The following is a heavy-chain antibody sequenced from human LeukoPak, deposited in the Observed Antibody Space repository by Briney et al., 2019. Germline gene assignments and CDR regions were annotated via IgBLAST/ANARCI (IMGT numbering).Heavy chain of an antibody. J-gene: IGHJ6*02. Sequence: GWSLRLSCAASGFTVSGNYMTWVRQAPGKGLEWVSLIYSGGSTYYADSVRGRFTISRDNAKNSLYLQLNSLRAEDTAVYYFARVGGIAAADLYYYYGMDVWGQGTTVTVSS. V-gene: IGHV3-53*01. CDR3: ARVGGIAAADLYYYYGMDV. CDR2: IYSGGST. D-gene: IGHD6-13*01. CDR1: GFTVSGNY.